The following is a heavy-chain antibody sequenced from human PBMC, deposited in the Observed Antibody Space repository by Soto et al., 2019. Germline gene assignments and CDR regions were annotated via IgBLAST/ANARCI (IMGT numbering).Heavy chain of an antibody. V-gene: IGHV1-69*02. J-gene: IGHJ4*02. Sequence: ASVKVSCKASGGTFSSYTISWVRQAPGQGLEWMGRIIPILGIANYAQKFQGRVTITADKSTSTAYMELSSLRSEDTAVYYWARVPPTRDSGYDSHFDYWGQGTLVTVSS. CDR1: GGTFSSYT. CDR2: IIPILGIA. CDR3: ARVPPTRDSGYDSHFDY. D-gene: IGHD5-12*01.